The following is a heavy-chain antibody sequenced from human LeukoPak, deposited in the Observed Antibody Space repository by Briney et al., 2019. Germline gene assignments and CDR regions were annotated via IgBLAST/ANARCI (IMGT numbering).Heavy chain of an antibody. CDR1: GFTFSSYG. CDR2: IRYDGSNK. Sequence: PGGSLRLSCAASGFTFSSYGVHWVRQAPSKGLEWVAFIRYDGSNKYYADSVKGRFTISRDNSKNTLYLQMNSLRAEDTAVYYCAKDRGSGRFLEWFGDWGQGTLVTVSS. D-gene: IGHD3-3*01. CDR3: AKDRGSGRFLEWFGD. V-gene: IGHV3-30*02. J-gene: IGHJ4*02.